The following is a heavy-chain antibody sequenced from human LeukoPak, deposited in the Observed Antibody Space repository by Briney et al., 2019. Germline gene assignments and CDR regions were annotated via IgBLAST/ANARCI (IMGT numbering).Heavy chain of an antibody. CDR2: ISAYNGNT. V-gene: IGHV1-18*01. CDR1: GYTFTSYG. CDR3: ANDSLWFGELLSDS. Sequence: ASVKVSCKASGYTFTSYGISWVRQAPGQGLEWMGWISAYNGNTNYAQKLQGRVTMTTDTSTSTAYMELRSLRSDDTAVYYCANDSLWFGELLSDSWGQGTLITVSS. D-gene: IGHD3-10*01. J-gene: IGHJ4*02.